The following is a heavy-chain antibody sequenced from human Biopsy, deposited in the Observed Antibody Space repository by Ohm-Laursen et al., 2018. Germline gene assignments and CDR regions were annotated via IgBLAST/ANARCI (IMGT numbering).Heavy chain of an antibody. J-gene: IGHJ4*01. CDR1: GGSIGSFF. CDR2: IYYSGST. Sequence: SETLSLTCTVSGGSIGSFFWSWLRQPPGKGLESIGYIYYSGSTNYNPSLRSRVTISVDRSKNQFSLELSSVTAADTAVYYCARVGAGAPSINYFDYWGQGTLVTVSS. V-gene: IGHV4-59*01. CDR3: ARVGAGAPSINYFDY. D-gene: IGHD1-26*01.